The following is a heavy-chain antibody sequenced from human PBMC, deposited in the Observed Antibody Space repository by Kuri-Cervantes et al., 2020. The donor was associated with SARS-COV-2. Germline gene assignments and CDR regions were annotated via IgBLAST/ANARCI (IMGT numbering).Heavy chain of an antibody. D-gene: IGHD3-22*01. CDR3: AKAPPGYYDSRNDY. CDR2: MNPNSGNT. Sequence: ASVKVSCKASGYTFTSYDINWVRQATGQGLEWMGWMNPNSGNTGYAQKFQGRVTMTRNTSISTAYMELSSLRSEDTAVYYCAKAPPGYYDSRNDYWGQGTLVTVSS. V-gene: IGHV1-8*01. CDR1: GYTFTSYD. J-gene: IGHJ4*02.